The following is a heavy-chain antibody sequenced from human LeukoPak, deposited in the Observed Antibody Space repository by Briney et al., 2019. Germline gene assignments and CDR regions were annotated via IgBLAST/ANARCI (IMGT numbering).Heavy chain of an antibody. CDR3: ARDAGNSGYGCDL. J-gene: IGHJ5*02. CDR2: IKQDGSQK. V-gene: IGHV3-7*01. D-gene: IGHD5-12*01. Sequence: GGSLRLSCAASGFTFSSYWMSWVRQAPGKGLEWVANIKQDGSQKYYVDSVKGRFTISRDNARNSLYLQMNNLRGEDTAIYYCARDAGNSGYGCDLWGQGTLVTVSS. CDR1: GFTFSSYW.